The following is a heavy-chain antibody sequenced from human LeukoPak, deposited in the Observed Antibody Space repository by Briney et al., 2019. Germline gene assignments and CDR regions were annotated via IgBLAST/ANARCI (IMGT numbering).Heavy chain of an antibody. CDR2: INHSGST. Sequence: KASETLSLTCAVYGGSFSGYYWSWIRQPPGKGLKWIEEINHSGSTNYNPSLKSRVTISVDTSKNQFSLKLSSVTAADTAVYYCARIGGKSMVYGMDVWGQGTTVTVSS. CDR1: GGSFSGYY. CDR3: ARIGGKSMVYGMDV. J-gene: IGHJ6*02. D-gene: IGHD3-10*01. V-gene: IGHV4-34*01.